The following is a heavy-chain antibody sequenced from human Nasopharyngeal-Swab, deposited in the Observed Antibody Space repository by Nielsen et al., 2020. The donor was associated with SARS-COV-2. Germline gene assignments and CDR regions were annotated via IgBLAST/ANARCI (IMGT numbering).Heavy chain of an antibody. J-gene: IGHJ5*02. Sequence: GESLNTPCAAPGFTFSSYWMHWVRQAPGKGLVWVSRINSDGSSTSYADSVKGRFTISRDHDKNTLHQQMNSLRAEDTAVYYCARAQWLVLWFDPWGQGTLVTVSS. CDR3: ARAQWLVLWFDP. D-gene: IGHD6-19*01. CDR2: INSDGSST. CDR1: GFTFSSYW. V-gene: IGHV3-74*01.